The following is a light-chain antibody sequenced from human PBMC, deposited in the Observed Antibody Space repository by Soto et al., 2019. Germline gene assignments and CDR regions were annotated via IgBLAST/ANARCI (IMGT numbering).Light chain of an antibody. CDR1: QGIRHD. V-gene: IGKV1-17*01. CDR2: SAS. J-gene: IGKJ1*01. Sequence: DIQMTQSPSSLSASVGDRVTTTCRASQGIRHDLGWYQQRPGKAPKRLIYSASSLQSGVPSRFSGSGSGTEFTFTISSLQPEDFATYYCQQNNSYPVTFGQGTKVDIK. CDR3: QQNNSYPVT.